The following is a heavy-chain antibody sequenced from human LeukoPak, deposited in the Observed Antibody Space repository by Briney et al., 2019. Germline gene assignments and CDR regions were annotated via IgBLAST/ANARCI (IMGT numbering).Heavy chain of an antibody. Sequence: GASVKVSCKASGGTFSSYAISWVRQAPGQGLEWMGGIIPIFGTANYAQKFQGRVTITTDESTSTAYMELSSLRSEDTAVYYCAREQAAGTQVFDYWGQGTLVTVSS. CDR2: IIPIFGTA. J-gene: IGHJ4*02. V-gene: IGHV1-69*05. D-gene: IGHD6-13*01. CDR1: GGTFSSYA. CDR3: AREQAAGTQVFDY.